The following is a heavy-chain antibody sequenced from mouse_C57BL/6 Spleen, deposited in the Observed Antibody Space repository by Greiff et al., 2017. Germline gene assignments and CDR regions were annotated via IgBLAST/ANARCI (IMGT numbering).Heavy chain of an antibody. J-gene: IGHJ2*01. CDR3: AREEDCLDD. CDR1: GYAFSSSW. Sequence: QVQLQQSGPELVKPGASVKISCKASGYAFSSSWMNWVKQRPGKGLEWIGRIYPGDGDTNYNGKFKGKATLTADKSSSTAYMQLSSLTSEDSAVYFCAREEDCLDDWGQGTTLTVSS. CDR2: IYPGDGDT. V-gene: IGHV1-82*01.